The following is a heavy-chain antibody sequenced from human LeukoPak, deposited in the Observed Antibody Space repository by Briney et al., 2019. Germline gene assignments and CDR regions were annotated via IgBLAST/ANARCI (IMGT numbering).Heavy chain of an antibody. CDR3: TRQTERDAYNRY. Sequence: PGGSLRLSCAGAGITLSTYWMSWIRQAPGKGLEWVANTRQDGSVKNYVDSVKGRFTISRDNAKNSVYLQMNSLRAEDTAVYYCTRQTERDAYNRYWGQGTPVTVSS. J-gene: IGHJ4*02. V-gene: IGHV3-7*05. CDR1: GITLSTYW. CDR2: TRQDGSVK. D-gene: IGHD5-24*01.